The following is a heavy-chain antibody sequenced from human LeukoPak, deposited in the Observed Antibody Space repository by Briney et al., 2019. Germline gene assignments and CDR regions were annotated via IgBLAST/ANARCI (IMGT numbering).Heavy chain of an antibody. D-gene: IGHD2-21*01. V-gene: IGHV3-74*01. J-gene: IGHJ6*04. CDR1: GFTFSSSW. CDR2: INSDGSST. Sequence: GGSLRLSCAASGFTFSSSWMHWVRQAPRKGLVWVSHINSDGSSTTYADSVKGRFTISRDNAKNTLYLQMHSLRAEDTAVYFCARDYSYAMNVWGKGTTVTVSS. CDR3: ARDYSYAMNV.